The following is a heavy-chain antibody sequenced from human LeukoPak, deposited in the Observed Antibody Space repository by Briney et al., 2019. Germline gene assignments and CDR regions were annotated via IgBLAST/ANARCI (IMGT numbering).Heavy chain of an antibody. Sequence: ASVKVSCKASGYTFTSYYMHWVRQAPGQGLEWMGIINPSAGSTRYAQKFQGRVTMTRDTSTRTVYKELSSLRSEDTAVYYCAREGGIAAAGEGWFDPWGQGTLVTVSS. CDR2: INPSAGST. J-gene: IGHJ5*02. V-gene: IGHV1-46*01. CDR3: AREGGIAAAGEGWFDP. CDR1: GYTFTSYY. D-gene: IGHD6-13*01.